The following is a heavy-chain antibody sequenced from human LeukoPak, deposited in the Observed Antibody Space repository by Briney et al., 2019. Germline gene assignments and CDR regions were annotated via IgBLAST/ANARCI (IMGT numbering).Heavy chain of an antibody. Sequence: GGSLRLSCAASGFTFTGNSMHWVRQGPGKGLVCVARIHRDGGMTRYADSVEGRFTISRDNAKNTLYLQMNSLRAEDTAIYYCVRETGTIGYYMDVWGKGTTVTVSS. CDR1: GFTFTGNS. CDR3: VRETGTIGYYMDV. J-gene: IGHJ6*03. CDR2: IHRDGGMT. V-gene: IGHV3-74*01. D-gene: IGHD2-15*01.